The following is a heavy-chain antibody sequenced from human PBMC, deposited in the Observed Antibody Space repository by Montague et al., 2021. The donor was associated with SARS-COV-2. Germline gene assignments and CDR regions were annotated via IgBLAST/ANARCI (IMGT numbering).Heavy chain of an antibody. CDR2: INHSGTT. CDR1: GGSFSGYY. CDR3: ARWDPQTLTLIGLRGKSASDY. Sequence: EALSLTCAVYGGSFSGYYWTWIRQSPGKGLEWIAEINHSGTTNYNFNPSLRSRVTISVDTSKSQFSLKLSSVTAADTGVYYCARWDPQTLTLIGLRGKSASDYWGQGTLVTVSS. J-gene: IGHJ4*02. D-gene: IGHD4-23*01. V-gene: IGHV4-34*01.